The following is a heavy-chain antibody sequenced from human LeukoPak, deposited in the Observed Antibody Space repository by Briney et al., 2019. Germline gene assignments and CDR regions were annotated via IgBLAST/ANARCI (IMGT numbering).Heavy chain of an antibody. D-gene: IGHD3-22*01. Sequence: ASVKVSCKASGYTFTSYGISWVRQAPGQGLEWMGWISAYNGNTNYAQKLQGRVTMTTDTSTSTAYMELRSLRSDDTAVYYCARDVTYYDTPIPYYYYGMDVWGKGTTVTVSS. V-gene: IGHV1-18*01. CDR1: GYTFTSYG. CDR2: ISAYNGNT. CDR3: ARDVTYYDTPIPYYYYGMDV. J-gene: IGHJ6*04.